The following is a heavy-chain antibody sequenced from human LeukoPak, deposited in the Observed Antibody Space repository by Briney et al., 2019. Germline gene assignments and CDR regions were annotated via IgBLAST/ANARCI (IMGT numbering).Heavy chain of an antibody. CDR1: GFTFSSYS. Sequence: GGSLRLSCAASGFTFSSYSMNWVRQAPGKGLEWVSYIMSTGSPIYYADSVKGRFTVSRDNAKNSLYLQMNSLRAEDTAIYYCASSEDGYVWNSRWGQGTLVTLSS. D-gene: IGHD2-21*02. CDR3: ASSEDGYVWNSR. V-gene: IGHV3-48*04. J-gene: IGHJ1*01. CDR2: IMSTGSPI.